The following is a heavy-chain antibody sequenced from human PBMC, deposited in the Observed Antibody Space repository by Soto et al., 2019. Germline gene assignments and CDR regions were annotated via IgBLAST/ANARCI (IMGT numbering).Heavy chain of an antibody. V-gene: IGHV6-1*01. J-gene: IGHJ4*02. Sequence: SQTLSLTCAISGDSVSSNTAAWNWIRSSPSRGLEWLGRTYYRSNWRHDYAVSVKSRITVNPDTSKNHFSLQLNSVTPDDTAVYYCARSVAGSGFDIWDRGTRVTAAS. CDR2: TYYRSNWRH. D-gene: IGHD6-19*01. CDR3: ARSVAGSGFDI. CDR1: GDSVSSNTAA.